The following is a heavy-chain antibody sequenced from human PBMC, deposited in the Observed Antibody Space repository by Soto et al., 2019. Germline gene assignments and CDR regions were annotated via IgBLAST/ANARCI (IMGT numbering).Heavy chain of an antibody. V-gene: IGHV4-39*01. J-gene: IGHJ3*02. CDR3: ARRRLLRFLELYAFDI. D-gene: IGHD3-3*01. Sequence: QLQLQESGPGLVKPSETLSLTCTVSGGSISSSSYYWGWIRQPPGKGLAWIGSIYYSGSTYYNPSLKSRVTLSVDTSKNQFSLKLSSVTAADTAVYYCARRRLLRFLELYAFDIWGQGKMVTVSS. CDR1: GGSISSSSYY. CDR2: IYYSGST.